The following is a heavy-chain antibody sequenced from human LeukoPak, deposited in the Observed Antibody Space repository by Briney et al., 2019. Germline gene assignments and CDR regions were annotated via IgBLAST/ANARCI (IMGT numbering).Heavy chain of an antibody. V-gene: IGHV1-2*06. J-gene: IGHJ3*02. CDR3: AGEDNSSGYRPFDI. Sequence: ASVKVSCKASGYTFTSYYIHWVRQAPGQGLDWMGRINPNNGGTNYAQKFQGRVTMTRDMSMSTAYMELSGLRSDDTAVYYCAGEDNSSGYRPFDIWGQGTMVTVPS. CDR2: INPNNGGT. D-gene: IGHD3-22*01. CDR1: GYTFTSYY.